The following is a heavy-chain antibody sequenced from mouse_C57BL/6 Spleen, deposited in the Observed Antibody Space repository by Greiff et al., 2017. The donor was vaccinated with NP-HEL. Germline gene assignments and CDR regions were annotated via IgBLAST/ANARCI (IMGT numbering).Heavy chain of an antibody. CDR2: ISDGGSYT. CDR1: GFTFSSYA. Sequence: EVKLMESGGGLVKPGGSLKLSCAASGFTFSSYAMSWVRQTPEKRLEWVATISDGGSYTYYPDNVKGRFTISRDNAKNNLYLQMSHLKSEDTAMYYCARDGIYYYGSLAWFAYWGQGTLGTVSA. D-gene: IGHD1-1*01. CDR3: ARDGIYYYGSLAWFAY. V-gene: IGHV5-4*01. J-gene: IGHJ3*01.